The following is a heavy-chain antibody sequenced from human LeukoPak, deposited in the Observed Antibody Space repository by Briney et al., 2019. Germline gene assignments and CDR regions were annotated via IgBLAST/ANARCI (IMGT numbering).Heavy chain of an antibody. CDR2: ISSSSSYI. D-gene: IGHD1-1*01. J-gene: IGHJ4*02. Sequence: GGSLRLSCAASGFTFSSYAISWVRQAPGKGLEWVSSISSSSSYIYYADSVKGRFTISRDNAKNSLYLQMNSLRAEDTAVYYCAREHWDAYYFDYWGQGTLVTVSS. V-gene: IGHV3-21*01. CDR1: GFTFSSYA. CDR3: AREHWDAYYFDY.